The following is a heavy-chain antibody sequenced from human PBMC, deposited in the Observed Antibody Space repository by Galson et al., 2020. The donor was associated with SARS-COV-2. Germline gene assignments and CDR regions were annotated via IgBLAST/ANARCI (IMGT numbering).Heavy chain of an antibody. CDR3: ALFSRSSSYYYYGVDV. D-gene: IGHD6-6*01. CDR2: IKSDDTII. V-gene: IGHV3-74*01. J-gene: IGHJ6*02. Sequence: GGSLRLSCAASGFAFNKYWMHWVRQAPGKGLEWVARIKSDDTIITYADSVKGRFTISRDNAKNTLYLQMNSLRSDDTALYYCALFSRSSSYYYYGVDVWGQGTTVTVSS. CDR1: GFAFNKYW.